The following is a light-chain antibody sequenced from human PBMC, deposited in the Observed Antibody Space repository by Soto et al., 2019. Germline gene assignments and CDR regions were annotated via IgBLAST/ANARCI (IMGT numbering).Light chain of an antibody. CDR2: WAS. CDR3: QEYYDTPYT. J-gene: IGKJ3*01. CDR1: QSLLYSSNSKNY. V-gene: IGKV4-1*01. Sequence: DIVMTQSPDSLAVSLGKRATINCKSSQSLLYSSNSKNYLAWYQQKPGQPPKLLIYWASTRESGVPDRFSGSGSGTDFTLTISSLQAEDVAVYYCQEYYDTPYTFGPGTKVDIK.